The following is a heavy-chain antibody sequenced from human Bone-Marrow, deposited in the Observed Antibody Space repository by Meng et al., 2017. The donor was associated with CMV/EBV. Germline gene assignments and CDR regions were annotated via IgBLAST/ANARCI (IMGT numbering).Heavy chain of an antibody. CDR1: GGTFSSYA. CDR2: IIPIFGTA. J-gene: IGHJ4*02. V-gene: IGHV1-69*05. D-gene: IGHD1-26*01. CDR3: ARDERGGTYSVD. Sequence: SVKVSCKASGGTFSSYAISWVRQAPGQGLEWMGGIIPIFGTANYAQKFQGRVTITTDESTSTAYMELRSLRSEDTAVYYCARDERGGTYSVDWGQGTLVTVSS.